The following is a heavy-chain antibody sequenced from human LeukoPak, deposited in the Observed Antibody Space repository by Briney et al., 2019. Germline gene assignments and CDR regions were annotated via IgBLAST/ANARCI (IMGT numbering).Heavy chain of an antibody. D-gene: IGHD2-15*01. CDR1: GFTFSSYG. V-gene: IGHV3-30*02. CDR3: AKDSVAAKYYFDY. J-gene: IGHJ4*02. CDR2: IRYDGSNK. Sequence: GGSLKLSCAASGFTFSSYGMHWVRQAPGKGLEWVAFIRYDGSNKYYADSVKGRFTISRDNSKNTLCLQMNSLRAEDTAVYYCAKDSVAAKYYFDYWGQGTLVTVSS.